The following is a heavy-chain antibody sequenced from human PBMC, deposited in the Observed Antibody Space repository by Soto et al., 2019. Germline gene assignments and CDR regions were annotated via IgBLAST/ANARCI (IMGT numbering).Heavy chain of an antibody. D-gene: IGHD2-15*01. CDR2: INHSGST. V-gene: IGHV4-34*01. J-gene: IGHJ5*02. Sequence: SETLSLTCAVDGGSFRGYYWSWIRQPPGKGLEWIGEINHSGSTNCNPSLKSRVTISVDTSKNQFSLKLSSVTAADTAVYYCARERPGYCSGGSCLWFDPWGQGTLVTVSS. CDR3: ARERPGYCSGGSCLWFDP. CDR1: GGSFRGYY.